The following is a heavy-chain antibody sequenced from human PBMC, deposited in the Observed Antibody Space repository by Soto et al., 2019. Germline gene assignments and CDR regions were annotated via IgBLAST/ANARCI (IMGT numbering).Heavy chain of an antibody. V-gene: IGHV3-30-3*01. CDR2: ISHDGSHD. D-gene: IGHD3-10*01. J-gene: IGHJ5*02. Sequence: QGQLLESGGGVVQPGGSLRLSCAASGFTFSSFAMNWVRQAPGKGLEWVAVISHDGSHDYYADSVKGRFTISRDNSKNTLYLQMNSLRDDDTAFYYCASAAILFTAGEFWFDPWGQGTLVTVSS. CDR3: ASAAILFTAGEFWFDP. CDR1: GFTFSSFA.